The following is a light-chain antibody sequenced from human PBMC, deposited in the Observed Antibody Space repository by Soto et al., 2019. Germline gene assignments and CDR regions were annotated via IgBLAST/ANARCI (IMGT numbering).Light chain of an antibody. CDR2: GAS. V-gene: IGKV3-15*01. J-gene: IGKJ1*01. Sequence: EIVMTQSPATLSVSPGERATLSCRASQSVSSDLAWYHQKPGQAPRLLIYGASTRATGIPARFSGSGSGTEFTLSINSLQSEDFAVYYCQQYNNWPRTFGPGTRWISN. CDR3: QQYNNWPRT. CDR1: QSVSSD.